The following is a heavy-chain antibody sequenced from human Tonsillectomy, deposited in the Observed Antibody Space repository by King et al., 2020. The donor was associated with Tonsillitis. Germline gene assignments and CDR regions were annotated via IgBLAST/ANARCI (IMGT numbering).Heavy chain of an antibody. Sequence: VQLQQSGPGLVKPSQTLSLTCAISGDSVSSNSAAWNWIRQSPSRGLEWLGRTYYRSKWYNDYAVSGKSRIKINPDTSKNQFSLQLNSVTPEDTAVYYCARDSKQGGYSGYAYQFDFWGQGTLVTVSS. CDR2: TYYRSKWYN. J-gene: IGHJ4*02. V-gene: IGHV6-1*01. CDR1: GDSVSSNSAA. D-gene: IGHD5-12*01. CDR3: ARDSKQGGYSGYAYQFDF.